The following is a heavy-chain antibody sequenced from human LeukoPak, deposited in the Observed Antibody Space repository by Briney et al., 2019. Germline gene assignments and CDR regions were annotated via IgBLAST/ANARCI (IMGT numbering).Heavy chain of an antibody. CDR1: GFTLSSYV. V-gene: IGHV3-23*01. D-gene: IGHD6-19*01. Sequence: GGSLRLSCAASGFTLSSYVMSWVRQAPGKGLEWVSVIIGSGAGSGGSTYYADSVKGRFTISRDNSKNTLYLQMNSLRDEDTAVYYGAAGPSSGWFDYWGQGTLVTVSS. CDR2: IIGSGAGSGGST. CDR3: AAGPSSGWFDY. J-gene: IGHJ5*01.